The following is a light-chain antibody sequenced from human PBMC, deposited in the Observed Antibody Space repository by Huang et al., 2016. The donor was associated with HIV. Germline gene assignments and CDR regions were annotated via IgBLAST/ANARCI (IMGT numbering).Light chain of an antibody. Sequence: DVVMTQSPLSLPVTPGEPASISCRSSQSLLHSDGNNYFAWYLQKPGQSQQLLIYLGSNRASGVPEGFSGSGSGTDFTLKISRVEAEDVGVYYCMQGLRTPRTFGQGTRLEIK. CDR1: QSLLHSDGNNY. CDR3: MQGLRTPRT. CDR2: LGS. V-gene: IGKV2-28*01. J-gene: IGKJ2*01.